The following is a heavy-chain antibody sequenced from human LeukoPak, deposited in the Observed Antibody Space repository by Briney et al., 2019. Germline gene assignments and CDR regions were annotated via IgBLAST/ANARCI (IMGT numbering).Heavy chain of an antibody. V-gene: IGHV3-74*01. CDR3: AKVTSGVTIFGVVEYYYYYGMDV. CDR1: GFTFNTYW. J-gene: IGHJ6*02. Sequence: GGSLRLSCEASGFTFNTYWMHWVRQAPGKGLVCVSRIKSDGSGTSYADSVKGRFTISRDNAKNTLYLQMNSLRAEDTAVYYCAKVTSGVTIFGVVEYYYYYGMDVWGQGTTVTVSS. D-gene: IGHD3-3*01. CDR2: IKSDGSGT.